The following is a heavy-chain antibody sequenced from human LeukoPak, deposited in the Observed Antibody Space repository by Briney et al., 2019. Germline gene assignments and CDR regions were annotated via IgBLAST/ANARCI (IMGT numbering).Heavy chain of an antibody. D-gene: IGHD3-10*01. CDR3: AKFNGFGEAYYYYYGMDV. V-gene: IGHV3-23*01. CDR1: GFTFSSYA. Sequence: PGGPLRLSCAASGFTFSSYAMSWVRQAPGKGLEWVSAISGSGGSTYYADSVKGRFTISRDNSKNTLYLQMNSLRAEDTAVYYCAKFNGFGEAYYYYYGMDVWGQGTTVTVSS. J-gene: IGHJ6*02. CDR2: ISGSGGST.